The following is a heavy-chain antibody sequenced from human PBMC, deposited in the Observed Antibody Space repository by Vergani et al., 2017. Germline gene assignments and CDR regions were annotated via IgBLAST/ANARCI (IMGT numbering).Heavy chain of an antibody. Sequence: QVQLVQSGAEVKKPGSSVKVSCKASENTFSSYPFSWVRQASGQGLEWMGRIIPMVDVTNYAQKFQGRVTITANKSTYTAYMELTGLTSEDTAIYYCARDYSGAHFAGRVGRFFDSWGQGTLVTVSS. CDR2: IIPMVDVT. D-gene: IGHD2-15*01. J-gene: IGHJ4*02. CDR3: ARDYSGAHFAGRVGRFFDS. V-gene: IGHV1-69*04. CDR1: ENTFSSYP.